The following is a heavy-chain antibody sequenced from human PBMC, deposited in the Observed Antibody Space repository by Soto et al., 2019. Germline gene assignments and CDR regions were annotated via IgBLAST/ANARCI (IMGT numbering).Heavy chain of an antibody. D-gene: IGHD3-9*01. CDR1: GGTFSSYT. V-gene: IGHV1-69*02. CDR2: IIPILGIA. Sequence: ASVKVSCKASGGTFSSYTISWVRQAPGQGLEWMGRIIPILGIANYAQKFQGRVTITADKSTSTAYMELSSLRSEDTAVYYCARLKFKLRYFDYYGMDVWGQGTTVTVSS. J-gene: IGHJ6*02. CDR3: ARLKFKLRYFDYYGMDV.